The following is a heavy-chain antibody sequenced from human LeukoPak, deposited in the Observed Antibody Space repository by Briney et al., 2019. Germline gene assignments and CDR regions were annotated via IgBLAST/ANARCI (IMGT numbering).Heavy chain of an antibody. CDR3: ANEMARGDLFDC. V-gene: IGHV3-23*01. CDR2: ISGSGGST. D-gene: IGHD3-10*01. Sequence: GGSLRLSCAASGFTFSSYAMSWVRQAPGKGLEWVSVISGSGGSTYYADSVKGRFTISRDNSKNTLYLQMNSLRAEDTAIYYCANEMARGDLFDCWGQGTLVTVSS. J-gene: IGHJ4*02. CDR1: GFTFSSYA.